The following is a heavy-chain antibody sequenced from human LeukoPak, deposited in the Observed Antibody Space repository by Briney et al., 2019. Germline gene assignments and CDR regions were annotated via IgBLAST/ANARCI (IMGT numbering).Heavy chain of an antibody. V-gene: IGHV4-59*08. Sequence: SETLSLTCTVSGGSISSYYWSWIRQPPGKGLEWIGYIYYSGSTNYNPSLKSRVTISVDTSKNQFSLKLSSVTAADTAVYYCARLHPPRITMVRGVIPNRAFDIWGQGTMVTVSS. CDR1: GGSISSYY. CDR2: IYYSGST. J-gene: IGHJ3*02. CDR3: ARLHPPRITMVRGVIPNRAFDI. D-gene: IGHD3-10*01.